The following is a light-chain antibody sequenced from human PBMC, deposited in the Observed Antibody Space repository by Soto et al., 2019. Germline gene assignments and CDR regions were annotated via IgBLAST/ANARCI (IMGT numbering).Light chain of an antibody. CDR3: CSYAGSSTFDVI. CDR1: SSDVGNYNF. CDR2: EGT. J-gene: IGLJ2*01. V-gene: IGLV2-23*03. Sequence: QSVLTQTASVSGSPGQSITISCTGTSSDVGNYNFVSWYQQHPGKAPKLMIYEGTKRPSGVSNRFSGSKSGNTASLTISGLQAEDEADYYCCSYAGSSTFDVIFGGGTKVTVL.